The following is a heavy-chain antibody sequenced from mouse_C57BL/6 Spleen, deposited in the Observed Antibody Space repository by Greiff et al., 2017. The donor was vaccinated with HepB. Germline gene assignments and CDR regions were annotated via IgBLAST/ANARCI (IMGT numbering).Heavy chain of an antibody. CDR3: TREGYYYGISYVKWYLDV. CDR2: IDPETGGT. CDR1: GYTFTDYE. Sequence: VQLQESGAELVRPGASVTLSCKASGYTFTDYEMHWVKQTPVHGLEWIGAIDPETGGTAYNQKFKGKAILTADKSSSTAYMELRSLTSEDSAVYYCTREGYYYGISYVKWYLDVWGTGTTVTVSS. V-gene: IGHV1-15*01. J-gene: IGHJ1*03. D-gene: IGHD1-1*01.